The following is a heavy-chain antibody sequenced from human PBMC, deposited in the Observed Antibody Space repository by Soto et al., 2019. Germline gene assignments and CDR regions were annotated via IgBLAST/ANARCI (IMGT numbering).Heavy chain of an antibody. CDR2: INPNSGGT. V-gene: IGHV1-2*02. CDR1: GYTFTGYY. J-gene: IGHJ4*02. D-gene: IGHD3-16*01. CDR3: ARDYTNNGVGHFDY. Sequence: QVQLVPSGAEVKKPGASVKVSCKASGYTFTGYYMHWVRQAPGQGLEWMGWINPNSGGTNYAQKLQGRVTMTRDTYISTAYMELSRLRSDDTAVYYCARDYTNNGVGHFDYWGQGTLVTVSS.